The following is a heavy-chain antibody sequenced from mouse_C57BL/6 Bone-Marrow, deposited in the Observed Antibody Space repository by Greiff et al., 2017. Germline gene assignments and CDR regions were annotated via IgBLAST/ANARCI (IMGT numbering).Heavy chain of an antibody. J-gene: IGHJ1*03. V-gene: IGHV1-72*01. CDR2: IDPNSGGT. D-gene: IGHD1-3*01. CDR1: GYTFTSYW. Sequence: QVQLQQPGAELVKPGASVKLSCKASGYTFTSYWMHWVKQRPGRGLEWIGRIDPNSGGTKYNEKFKCKATLTVDKPSSTAYMQLSSLTSEDSAVYYCARYEGDNPWYFDVWGTGTTVTVAS. CDR3: ARYEGDNPWYFDV.